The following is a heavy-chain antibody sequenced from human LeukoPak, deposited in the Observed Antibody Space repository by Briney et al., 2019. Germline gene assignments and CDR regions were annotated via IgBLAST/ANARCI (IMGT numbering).Heavy chain of an antibody. CDR2: ISSSSSYI. CDR1: GFTFSSYS. CDR3: ARLSSIAAAGTTDWFDP. Sequence: GGSLRLSCAASGFTFSSYSMNWVRQAPGKGLEWVSSISSSSSYIYYADSVKGRFTISRDNAKNSLYLQMNSLRAEDTAVSYCARLSSIAAAGTTDWFDPWGQGTLVTVSS. D-gene: IGHD6-13*01. J-gene: IGHJ5*02. V-gene: IGHV3-21*01.